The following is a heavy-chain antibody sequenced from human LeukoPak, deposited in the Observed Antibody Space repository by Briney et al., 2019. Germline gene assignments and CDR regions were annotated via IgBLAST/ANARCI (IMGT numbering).Heavy chain of an antibody. J-gene: IGHJ4*02. V-gene: IGHV3-73*01. D-gene: IGHD3-10*01. CDR1: GFTFSGSA. CDR2: IRSKANSYAT. CDR3: TITMVRGVNATDY. Sequence: GGSLRLSCAASGFTFSGSAMHWVRQASGKGLEWVGRIRSKANSYATAYAASVKGRFTISRDDSKNTAYLQMNSLKTEDTAVYYCTITMVRGVNATDYWGQGTLVTVSS.